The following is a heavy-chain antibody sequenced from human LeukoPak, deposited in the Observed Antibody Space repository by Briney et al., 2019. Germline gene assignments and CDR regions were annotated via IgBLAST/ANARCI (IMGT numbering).Heavy chain of an antibody. CDR1: GDSISSYY. Sequence: SETLSLTCTVSGDSISSYYWSWIRQPPGKGLEWIGYIYYSGSTKYNPSLKSRVTISVDTSKNQFSLKLNSVTAADTAVYYCAKDPHTGIAPDYWGQGTLVTVSS. V-gene: IGHV4-59*01. D-gene: IGHD5-18*01. CDR3: AKDPHTGIAPDY. CDR2: IYYSGST. J-gene: IGHJ4*02.